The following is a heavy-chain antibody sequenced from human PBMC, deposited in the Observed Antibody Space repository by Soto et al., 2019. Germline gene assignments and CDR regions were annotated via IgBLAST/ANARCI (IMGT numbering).Heavy chain of an antibody. V-gene: IGHV1-69*06. CDR2: IIPIFGTA. CDR3: ARDPSRYNWNYGNWFDP. J-gene: IGHJ5*02. D-gene: IGHD1-7*01. Sequence: SVKVSCKASVGTFSSYAISWVRPAPGQGLEWMGGIIPIFGTANYAQKFQGRVTITADKSTSTAYMELSSLRSEDTAVYYCARDPSRYNWNYGNWFDPWGQGTLVTVSS. CDR1: VGTFSSYA.